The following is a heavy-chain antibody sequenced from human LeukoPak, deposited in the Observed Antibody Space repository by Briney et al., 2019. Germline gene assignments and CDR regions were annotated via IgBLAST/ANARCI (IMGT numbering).Heavy chain of an antibody. V-gene: IGHV3-30-3*01. CDR3: AKDPGIAAAGP. CDR1: GFTFSSYA. Sequence: GGSLRLSCAASGFTFSSYAMHWVRQAPGKGLEWVAVISYDGSNKYYADSAKGRFTISRDNSKNTLYLQMNSLRAEDTAVYYCAKDPGIAAAGPWGQGTMVTVSS. CDR2: ISYDGSNK. D-gene: IGHD6-13*01. J-gene: IGHJ3*01.